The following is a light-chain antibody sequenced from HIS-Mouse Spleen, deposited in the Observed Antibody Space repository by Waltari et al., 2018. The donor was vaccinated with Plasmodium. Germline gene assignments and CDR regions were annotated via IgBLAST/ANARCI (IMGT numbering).Light chain of an antibody. Sequence: SYELTQPPPASVSPGQTATITCSGDALPKKYAYWYQQKSGQAPVLVIYEDSKRPSGIPERFSGSSSGTMATLTISGAQVEDEADYYCYSTDSSGNHRVFGGGTKLTVL. CDR3: YSTDSSGNHRV. V-gene: IGLV3-10*01. J-gene: IGLJ3*02. CDR2: EDS. CDR1: ALPKKY.